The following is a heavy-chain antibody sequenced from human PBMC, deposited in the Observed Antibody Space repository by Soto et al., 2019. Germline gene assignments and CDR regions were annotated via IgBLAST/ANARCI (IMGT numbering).Heavy chain of an antibody. CDR3: AREANYFGSGSYYGRYYDYYNYYGLDV. CDR2: ISYDGSNK. V-gene: IGHV3-30-3*01. CDR1: GFTFSNYA. J-gene: IGHJ6*02. Sequence: GGSLRLSCAASGFTFSNYAMHWVRQAPGKGLEWVAVISYDGSNKYYADSVLGRFTISRDNSKNALYLQMSSLRAEDTALYYCAREANYFGSGSYYGRYYDYYNYYGLDVWGQGTTVTVSS. D-gene: IGHD3-10*01.